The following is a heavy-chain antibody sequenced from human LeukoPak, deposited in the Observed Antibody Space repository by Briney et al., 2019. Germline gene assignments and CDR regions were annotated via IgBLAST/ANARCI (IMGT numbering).Heavy chain of an antibody. D-gene: IGHD4-17*01. CDR3: AREGRLGYGDYAFDY. CDR2: INAGNGNT. V-gene: IGHV1-3*01. J-gene: IGHJ4*02. Sequence: ASVKVSCKASVYTFTSYAMHWVRQAPGQRLEWMGWINAGNGNTKYSQKFQGRVTITRDTSASTAYMELSSLRSEDTAVYYCAREGRLGYGDYAFDYWGQGTLVTVSS. CDR1: VYTFTSYA.